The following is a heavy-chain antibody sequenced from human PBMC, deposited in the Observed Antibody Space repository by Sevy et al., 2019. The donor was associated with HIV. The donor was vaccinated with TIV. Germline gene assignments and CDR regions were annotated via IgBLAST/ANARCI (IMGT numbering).Heavy chain of an antibody. Sequence: GGSLRLSCAASGFTFSSYEMNWVRQAPGKGLEWVSYISSSGSTIYYADSVKGRFTISRDNAKNSLYLQMNSQRAEDTAVYYCARGYYYDSSGYYYWGQGTLVTVSS. CDR1: GFTFSSYE. D-gene: IGHD3-22*01. V-gene: IGHV3-48*03. J-gene: IGHJ4*02. CDR2: ISSSGSTI. CDR3: ARGYYYDSSGYYY.